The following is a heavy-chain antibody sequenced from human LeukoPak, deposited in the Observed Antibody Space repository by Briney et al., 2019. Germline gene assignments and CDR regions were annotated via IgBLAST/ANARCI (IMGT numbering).Heavy chain of an antibody. CDR2: INHSGST. J-gene: IGHJ6*03. V-gene: IGHV4-34*01. Sequence: PSETLSLTCAVYGGSFSGYCWSWIRQPPGKGLEWIGEINHSGSTNYNPSLKSRVTISVDTSKNQFSLKLSSVTAADTAVYYCARGIAAAAFYYYYYMDVWGKGTTVTVSS. CDR3: ARGIAAAAFYYYYYMDV. D-gene: IGHD6-13*01. CDR1: GGSFSGYC.